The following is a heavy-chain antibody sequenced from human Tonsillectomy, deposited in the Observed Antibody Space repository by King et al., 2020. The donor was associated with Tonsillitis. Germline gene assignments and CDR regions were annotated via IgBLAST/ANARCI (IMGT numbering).Heavy chain of an antibody. CDR2: IYYGGTT. D-gene: IGHD3-10*01. Sequence: LQLQESGPGLVKPSETLSLTCTVSGGSLSSSYYWGWIRQPPGKGLEWIGSIYYGGTTYYNPSLESRLTIAIDTSNKQFSLKLYSVTAADTAVYYCARQDDRRKELYAFDYWGQGAPVTVPS. CDR1: GGSLSSSYY. J-gene: IGHJ4*02. V-gene: IGHV4-39*07. CDR3: ARQDDRRKELYAFDY.